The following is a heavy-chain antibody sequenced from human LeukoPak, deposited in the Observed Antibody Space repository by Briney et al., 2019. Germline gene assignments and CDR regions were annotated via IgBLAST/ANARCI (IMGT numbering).Heavy chain of an antibody. Sequence: GGSLRLSCAASGFTFSSHAMSWVRQAPGKGLEWVSAISGSGGSTYYADSVKGRFTISRDNSKSTLYLQMNSLRAEDTAIYYCAKDLESYYYGSSIYRAAFDYWGPGNPGHRLL. V-gene: IGHV3-23*01. CDR2: ISGSGGST. CDR1: GFTFSSHA. J-gene: IGHJ4*02. D-gene: IGHD3-22*01. CDR3: AKDLESYYYGSSIYRAAFDY.